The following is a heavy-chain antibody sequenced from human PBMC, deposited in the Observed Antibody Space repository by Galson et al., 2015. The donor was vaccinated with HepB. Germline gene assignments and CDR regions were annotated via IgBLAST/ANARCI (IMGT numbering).Heavy chain of an antibody. CDR1: GFTFSSYS. V-gene: IGHV3-21*01. CDR3: ARGGRWLQYAFDI. D-gene: IGHD5-24*01. Sequence: SLRLSCAASGFTFSSYSMNWVRQAPGKGLEWVSSISSSSSYIYYADSVKGRFTISRDNAKNSLYLQMNSLRAEDTAVYYCARGGRWLQYAFDIWGQGTMVTVSS. CDR2: ISSSSSYI. J-gene: IGHJ3*02.